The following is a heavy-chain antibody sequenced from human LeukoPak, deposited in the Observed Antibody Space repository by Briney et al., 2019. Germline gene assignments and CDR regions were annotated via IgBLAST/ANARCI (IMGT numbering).Heavy chain of an antibody. D-gene: IGHD1-26*01. J-gene: IGHJ4*02. CDR2: ISSSGSTI. V-gene: IGHV3-48*03. CDR1: GFTFSSYE. CDR3: ARPRAKSHVRGSYYFDY. Sequence: GGSLRLSCAASGFTFSSYEMNWVRQAPGKGLEWVSYISSSGSTIYYADSVKGRFTISRDNAKNSLYLQMNSLRAEDTAVYYCARPRAKSHVRGSYYFDYWGQGTLVTVSS.